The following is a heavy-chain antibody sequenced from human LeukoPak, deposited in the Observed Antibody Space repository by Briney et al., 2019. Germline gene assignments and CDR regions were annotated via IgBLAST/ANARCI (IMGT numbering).Heavy chain of an antibody. V-gene: IGHV1-2*02. D-gene: IGHD1-26*01. J-gene: IGHJ3*02. CDR1: GYTFTGYY. CDR3: ATWRFGAIVGATIFDRGPAFDI. CDR2: INPNSGGT. Sequence: ASVKVSCKASGYTFTGYYMHWVRQAPGQGLEWMGWINPNSGGTNYAQKFQGRVTMTRDTSISTAYMELSRLRSDDTAVYYCATWRFGAIVGATIFDRGPAFDIWGQGTMVTVSS.